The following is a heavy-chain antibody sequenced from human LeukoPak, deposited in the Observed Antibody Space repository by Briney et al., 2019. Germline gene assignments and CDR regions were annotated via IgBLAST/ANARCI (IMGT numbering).Heavy chain of an antibody. D-gene: IGHD6-13*01. J-gene: IGHJ3*02. V-gene: IGHV3-23*01. CDR3: AKFDSSSWYSAFDI. CDR2: ISGGGGST. CDR1: GFTFNSYA. Sequence: GGSLRLSCAASGFTFNSYAMNWVRQAPGKGLEWVSAISGGGGSTCYADSVKGRLTISRDNSKNTLHLQMNSLRAEDTAVYYCAKFDSSSWYSAFDIWGQGTVVTVSS.